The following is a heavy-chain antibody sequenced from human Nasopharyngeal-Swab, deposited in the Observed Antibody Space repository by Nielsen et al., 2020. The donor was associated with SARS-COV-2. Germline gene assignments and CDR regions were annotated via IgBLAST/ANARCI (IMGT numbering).Heavy chain of an antibody. D-gene: IGHD6-6*01. CDR2: IFPLSGSV. CDR1: GGTLPPSS. J-gene: IGHJ4*02. CDR3: ARGIEYSSSSWFEY. V-gene: IGHV1-69*13. Sequence: SVKVPCKPSGGTLPPSSIAWVRQAPGQGLEWMGRIFPLSGSVDYAQRFQGRVTITADESTNTAHMELSSLRAEDTAMYYCARGIEYSSSSWFEYWGQGTLVTVSA.